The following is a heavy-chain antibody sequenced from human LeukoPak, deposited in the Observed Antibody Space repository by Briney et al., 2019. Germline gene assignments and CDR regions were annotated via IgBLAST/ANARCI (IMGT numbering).Heavy chain of an antibody. CDR1: GGTFSSYA. Sequence: ASVKVSCKASGGTFSSYAISWVRQAPGQGLEWMGIINPSGGSTSYAQKFQGRVTMTRDTSTSTVYMELSSLRSEDTAVYYCARSGYSSGWPYYYYYYGMDVWGQGTTVTVSS. J-gene: IGHJ6*02. CDR3: ARSGYSSGWPYYYYYYGMDV. D-gene: IGHD6-19*01. CDR2: INPSGGST. V-gene: IGHV1-46*01.